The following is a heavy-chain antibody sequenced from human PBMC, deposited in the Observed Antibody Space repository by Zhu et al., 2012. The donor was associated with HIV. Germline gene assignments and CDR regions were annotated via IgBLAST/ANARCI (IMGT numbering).Heavy chain of an antibody. CDR1: GVSFNQYY. J-gene: IGHJ1*01. CDR2: IHSSGNT. V-gene: IGHV4-34*02. D-gene: IGHD6-19*01. Sequence: QVQLQQWGAGLLKPSETLSLTCAVYGVSFNQYYWTWVRQSPGKGLERIGDIHSSGNTNYNSSLKSRVTISIDTSKKQFSLNLKSVTAADSAVYFCAGQVAVADARPGYFERWGQGTLVTVSS. CDR3: AGQVAVADARPGYFER.